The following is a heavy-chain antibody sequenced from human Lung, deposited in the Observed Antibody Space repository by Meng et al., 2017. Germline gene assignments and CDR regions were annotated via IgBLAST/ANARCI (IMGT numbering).Heavy chain of an antibody. Sequence: QVQLVQSGSELKKPGASVKMSCKASGYTFTTYAMNLVRQAPGQGLEWMGWINTDTRNPTYAQGFTGRFVFSLDTSVSTAYLQISSLMAEDTAIYYCARGDLGMSGYYYTVHWGQGTLVTVSS. CDR3: ARGDLGMSGYYYTVH. CDR1: GYTFTTYA. V-gene: IGHV7-4-1*02. J-gene: IGHJ4*02. CDR2: INTDTRNP. D-gene: IGHD3-22*01.